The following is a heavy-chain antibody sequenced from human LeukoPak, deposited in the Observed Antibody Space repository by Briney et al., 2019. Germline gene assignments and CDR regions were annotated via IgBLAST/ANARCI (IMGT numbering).Heavy chain of an antibody. J-gene: IGHJ4*02. CDR3: AKDKEDIVVVPAATPFDY. D-gene: IGHD2-2*01. V-gene: IGHV3-11*01. CDR1: GFTFSDYY. Sequence: PGGSLRLSCAASGFTFSDYYMSWIRQAPGEGLEWVSYISSSGSTIYYADSVKGRFTISRDNAKNSLYLQMNSLRAEDTAVYYCAKDKEDIVVVPAATPFDYWGQGTLVTVSS. CDR2: ISSSGSTI.